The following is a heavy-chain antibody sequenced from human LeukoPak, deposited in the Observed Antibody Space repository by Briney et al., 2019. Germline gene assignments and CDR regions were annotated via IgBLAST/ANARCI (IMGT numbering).Heavy chain of an antibody. Sequence: GGSLRLSGAASGFTLSSYGMNWVRQAPGKGLDWVAFLRYDGSTAFYEDSVKGRFTISRDSSKNTLYLQMNSLTPADTAIYYCAKDPYGGTYPSYFDYWGQGTLVTVSS. J-gene: IGHJ4*02. V-gene: IGHV3-30*02. CDR3: AKDPYGGTYPSYFDY. CDR1: GFTLSSYG. D-gene: IGHD1-26*01. CDR2: LRYDGSTA.